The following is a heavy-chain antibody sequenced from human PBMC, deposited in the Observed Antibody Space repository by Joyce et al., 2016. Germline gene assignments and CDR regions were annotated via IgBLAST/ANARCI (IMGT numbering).Heavy chain of an antibody. J-gene: IGHJ5*02. D-gene: IGHD5-18*01. CDR2: VNHSGST. CDR1: GGSFSGYY. V-gene: IGHV4-34*02. Sequence: QVQLQQWGGGLLKPSETLSLTCAVYGGSFSGYYWSWIRQPQGKGLEWIGAVNHSGSTSYDESLKSRVTMSVDTSKNQLSLNLTSVTAADTAVYFCARGLVVTGTRVRGYNYGYSSWGQGTLVTVSS. CDR3: ARGLVVTGTRVRGYNYGYSS.